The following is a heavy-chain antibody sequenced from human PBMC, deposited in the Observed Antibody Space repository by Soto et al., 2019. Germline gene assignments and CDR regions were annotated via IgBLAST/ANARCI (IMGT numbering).Heavy chain of an antibody. CDR1: GGSFSGYY. Sequence: PSETLSLTCAVYGGSFSGYYWSWIRQPPGKGLEWIGEINHSGSTNYNPSLKSRVTISVDTSKNQFSLKLSSVTAADTAVYYCARGPNVLLWFGELNWFDPWGQGTLVTVSS. CDR3: ARGPNVLLWFGELNWFDP. V-gene: IGHV4-34*01. J-gene: IGHJ5*02. D-gene: IGHD3-10*01. CDR2: INHSGST.